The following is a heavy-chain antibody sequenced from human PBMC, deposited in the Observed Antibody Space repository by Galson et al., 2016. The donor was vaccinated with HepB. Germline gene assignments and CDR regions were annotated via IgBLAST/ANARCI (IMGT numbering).Heavy chain of an antibody. D-gene: IGHD5-18*01. V-gene: IGHV4-39*01. CDR2: IRYSGST. CDR1: GGSISSTTYY. J-gene: IGHJ4*02. Sequence: ETLSLTCTVSGGSISSTTYYWGWIRQPPGKGLEWIGSIRYSGSTYYNPSLKSRVTISVDTSKSHFSLELTSVTAADTAVYYCASSHPRTAYFNYWGQGTLVTVSS. CDR3: ASSHPRTAYFNY.